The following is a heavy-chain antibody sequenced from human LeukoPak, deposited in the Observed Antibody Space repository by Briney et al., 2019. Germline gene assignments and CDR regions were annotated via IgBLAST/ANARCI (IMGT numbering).Heavy chain of an antibody. D-gene: IGHD3-10*01. J-gene: IGHJ4*02. CDR1: GFAFSSYE. CDR2: ISSSGSTI. Sequence: PGGSLRLSCAASGFAFSSYEMNWVRQAPGKGLEWVSYISSSGSTIYYADSVKGRFTISRDNAKNSLYLQMNSLRAEDTAVYYCARESQGMVRGVIAYFDYWGQGTLVTVSS. V-gene: IGHV3-48*03. CDR3: ARESQGMVRGVIAYFDY.